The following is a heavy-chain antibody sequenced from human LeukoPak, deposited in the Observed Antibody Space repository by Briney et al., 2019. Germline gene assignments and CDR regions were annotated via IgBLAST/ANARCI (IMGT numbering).Heavy chain of an antibody. CDR1: GFTFSSYW. D-gene: IGHD3-10*01. V-gene: IGHV3-7*03. Sequence: GGSLRLSCAASGFTFSSYWMSWVRQAPGKGLEWVANIKQDGSEKYCVDSVKGRFTISRDNAKNSLYLQMDSLRAEDTAVYYCARASRLAPPGDIWGQGTMVTVSS. CDR2: IKQDGSEK. CDR3: ARASRLAPPGDI. J-gene: IGHJ3*02.